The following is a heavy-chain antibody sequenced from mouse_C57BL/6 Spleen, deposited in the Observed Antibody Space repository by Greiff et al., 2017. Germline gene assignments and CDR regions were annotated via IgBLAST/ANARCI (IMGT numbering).Heavy chain of an antibody. CDR3: ARYPFAY. CDR1: GFTFSDYG. V-gene: IGHV5-17*01. Sequence: EVKLVESGGGLVQPGGSLKLSCAASGFTFSDYGMHWVRQAPEKGLEWVAYISSGSSTIYYADTVKGRFTISRDNAKNTLFLQMTSLRSEDTAMYYCARYPFAYWGQGTLVTVSA. CDR2: ISSGSSTI. J-gene: IGHJ3*01.